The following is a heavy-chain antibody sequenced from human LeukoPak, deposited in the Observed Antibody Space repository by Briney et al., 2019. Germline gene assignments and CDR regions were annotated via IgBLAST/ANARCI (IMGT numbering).Heavy chain of an antibody. J-gene: IGHJ3*02. CDR3: ARDAPFDI. V-gene: IGHV3-33*01. CDR1: GFTFSSYG. CDR2: IWYDGGNK. Sequence: AGRSLRLSCAASGFTFSSYGMHWGRQAPGKGLEWVAVIWYDGGNKYYADSVKGRFTISRDNSKNTLYLQMNSLRAEDTAVYYCARDAPFDIWGQGTMVTVSS.